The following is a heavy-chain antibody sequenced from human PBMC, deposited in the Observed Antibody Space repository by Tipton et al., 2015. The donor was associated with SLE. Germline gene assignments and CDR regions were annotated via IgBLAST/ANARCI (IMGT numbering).Heavy chain of an antibody. J-gene: IGHJ3*02. V-gene: IGHV3-30*02. D-gene: IGHD2-2*01. CDR1: GFTFSSYG. CDR3: AKISHHCSSTSCPGFDI. CDR2: IRYDGSNK. Sequence: GSLRLSCAASGFTFSSYGMHWVRQAPGKGLEWVAFIRYDGSNKYYADSVKGRFTISRDNSKNTLYLQMNSLRAEDTAVYYCAKISHHCSSTSCPGFDIWGQGTMVTVSS.